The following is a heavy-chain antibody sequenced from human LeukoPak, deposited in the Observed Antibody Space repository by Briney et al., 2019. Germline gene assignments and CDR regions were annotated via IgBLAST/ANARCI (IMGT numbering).Heavy chain of an antibody. V-gene: IGHV4-61*08. CDR3: AREGGAAAGTGFDY. Sequence: PSETLSLTCTVSGGSISSGGYYWSWIRQPPGKGLEWIGYIYYSGSTNYNPSLKSRVTISVDKSKNQFSLKLSSVTAADTAVYYCAREGGAAAGTGFDYWGQGTLVTVSS. CDR1: GGSISSGGYY. J-gene: IGHJ4*02. CDR2: IYYSGST. D-gene: IGHD6-13*01.